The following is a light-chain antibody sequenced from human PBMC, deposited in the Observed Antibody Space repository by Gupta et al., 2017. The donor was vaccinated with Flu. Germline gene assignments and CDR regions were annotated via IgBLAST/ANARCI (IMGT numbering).Light chain of an antibody. CDR1: QTISRY. J-gene: IGKJ2*01. V-gene: IGKV1-39*01. CDR2: GAS. Sequence: DIQMTQSPSSLSASVGDRVTITCRASQTISRYLNWYQQKPGKAPNLLIHGASTLQSGVPSRFSGSGSGTDFTLTISNLQPEDSATYYCQQIYRKRMYNFGQGTKMEIK. CDR3: QQIYRKRMYN.